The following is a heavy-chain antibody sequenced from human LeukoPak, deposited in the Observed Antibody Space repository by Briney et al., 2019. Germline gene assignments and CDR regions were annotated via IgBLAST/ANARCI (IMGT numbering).Heavy chain of an antibody. Sequence: GGSLRLSCAASGFTFSDYHMSWIRQAPGKGLEWVSYISSSSSYTNYADSVKGRFTISRDNAKNSLYLQMNSLRAEDTAVYYCARDASGYSGFAWFDPWGQGTLVTVSS. D-gene: IGHD5-12*01. J-gene: IGHJ5*02. V-gene: IGHV3-11*05. CDR3: ARDASGYSGFAWFDP. CDR1: GFTFSDYH. CDR2: ISSSSSYT.